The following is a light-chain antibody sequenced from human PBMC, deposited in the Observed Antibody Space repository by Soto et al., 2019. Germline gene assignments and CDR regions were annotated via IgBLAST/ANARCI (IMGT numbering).Light chain of an antibody. CDR1: QSVSRF. V-gene: IGKV3-11*01. J-gene: IGKJ4*01. CDR2: DAS. CDR3: QQRCNWLT. Sequence: EIVLTQSPATLSLSPGERATLSCRASQSVSRFLAWYQQKPGQAPRLLIYDASNRATGIPARFSGSGSGTDFTLTISRLEPEDFSVYFCQQRCNWLTFGGGTKVEIK.